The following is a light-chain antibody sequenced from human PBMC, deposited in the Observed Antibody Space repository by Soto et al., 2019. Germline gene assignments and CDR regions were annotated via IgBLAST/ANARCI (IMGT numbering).Light chain of an antibody. CDR3: QQRSNWPPIT. V-gene: IGKV3-11*01. Sequence: EIVLTQSPAILSLSPGERATLSCRASQNISVYLAWYRQKPGQAPRLLIYAASNRATGIPARFSGSGSGTDFTLTISSLEPEDFAVYYCQQRSNWPPITFGQGTRLEIK. CDR1: QNISVY. J-gene: IGKJ5*01. CDR2: AAS.